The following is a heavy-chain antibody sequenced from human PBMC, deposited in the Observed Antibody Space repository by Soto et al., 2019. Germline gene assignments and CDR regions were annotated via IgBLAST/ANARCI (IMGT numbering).Heavy chain of an antibody. CDR1: GGSVSSGSYY. V-gene: IGHV4-61*01. CDR3: ARDRITIFGGYYYYGMDV. D-gene: IGHD3-3*01. Sequence: QVQLQESGPGLVKPSETLSLTCTVSGGSVSSGSYYWSWIRQPPGKGLEWIGYIYYSGSTNYNPSLKSRDTISVDTSKNQFSLQLSSVTAADTAVYYCARDRITIFGGYYYYGMDVWGQGTTVTVSS. CDR2: IYYSGST. J-gene: IGHJ6*02.